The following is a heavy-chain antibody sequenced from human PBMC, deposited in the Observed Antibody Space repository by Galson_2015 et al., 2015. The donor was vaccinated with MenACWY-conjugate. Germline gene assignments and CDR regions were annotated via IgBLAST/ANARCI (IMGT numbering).Heavy chain of an antibody. CDR2: ISGSDGST. CDR1: GFTFSAYG. D-gene: IGHD6-19*01. V-gene: IGHV3-23*01. Sequence: SLRLSCAASGFTFSAYGMNWVRPAPGKGLEWVSGISGSDGSTFYADSVKGRFTISRDNSKNMLYFQMNALKAEDTAVYYCAKAGYSSGFLVGHSSDFWGQGTLVTVSS. CDR3: AKAGYSSGFLVGHSSDF. J-gene: IGHJ4*02.